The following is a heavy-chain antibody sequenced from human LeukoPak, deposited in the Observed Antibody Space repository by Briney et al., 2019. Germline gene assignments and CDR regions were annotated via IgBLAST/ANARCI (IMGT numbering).Heavy chain of an antibody. CDR3: ARLSGDGYIPVY. V-gene: IGHV4-59*01. J-gene: IGHJ4*02. Sequence: PSETLSLTCTVSGGSLSSYYWSWIRQPPGKGLEWMGYIFYSGSTDYNPSLKSRVTISVDTSKNHFSLKLSSVTAAGTAVYYCARLSGDGYIPVYWGQGTLVTVSS. D-gene: IGHD5-24*01. CDR2: IFYSGST. CDR1: GGSLSSYY.